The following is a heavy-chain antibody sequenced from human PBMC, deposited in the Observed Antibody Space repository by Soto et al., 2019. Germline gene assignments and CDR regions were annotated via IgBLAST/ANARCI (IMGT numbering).Heavy chain of an antibody. CDR1: GGTFSSYA. V-gene: IGHV1-69*13. CDR3: ARVLRYYDILTGPLSPLWYYYGMDV. D-gene: IGHD3-9*01. Sequence: GASVKVSCKASGGTFSSYAISWVRQAPGQGLEWMGGIIPIFGTANYAQKFQGRVTITADESTSTAYMELSSLRSEDTAVYYCARVLRYYDILTGPLSPLWYYYGMDVWGQGTTVTVSS. CDR2: IIPIFGTA. J-gene: IGHJ6*02.